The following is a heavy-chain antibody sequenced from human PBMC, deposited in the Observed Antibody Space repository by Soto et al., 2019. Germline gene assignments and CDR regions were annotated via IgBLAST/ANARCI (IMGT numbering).Heavy chain of an antibody. CDR2: ISDDGSNK. J-gene: IGHJ1*01. Sequence: QVQLVESGGGVVQPGRSLRLSCAASGFTFSSYGMHWVRQAPGKGLEWVAVISDDGSNKYYADSVKRRFTISRDNSKNTLYLQMNSLRAEATAVYYCAKDLEGYHMSAGYFQHWGQGTLVTVSS. V-gene: IGHV3-30*18. CDR3: AKDLEGYHMSAGYFQH. D-gene: IGHD5-12*01. CDR1: GFTFSSYG.